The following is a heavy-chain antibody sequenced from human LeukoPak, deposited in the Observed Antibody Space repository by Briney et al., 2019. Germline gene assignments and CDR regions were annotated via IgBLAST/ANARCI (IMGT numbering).Heavy chain of an antibody. CDR2: INHSGST. D-gene: IGHD6-19*01. CDR1: GGSFSGYY. Sequence: TSETLSLTCAVYGGSFSGYYWGWIRQPPGKGLEWIGEINHSGSTNYNPSLKSRVTISVDTSKNQFSLKLSSVTAADTAVYYCARGPYSSGWPDYWGQGTLVTVSS. CDR3: ARGPYSSGWPDY. J-gene: IGHJ4*02. V-gene: IGHV4-34*01.